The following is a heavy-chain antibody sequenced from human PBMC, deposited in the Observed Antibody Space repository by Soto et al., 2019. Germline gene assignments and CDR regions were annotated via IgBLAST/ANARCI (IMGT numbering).Heavy chain of an antibody. Sequence: SETLSLTCAVYGGSFSGYYWSWIRQPPGKGLEWIGEINHSGSTNYNPSLKSRVTISVNTFKNQFSLKLSSLTAADTAVYYCARGYGRKFDYWGQGTLVT. CDR2: INHSGST. V-gene: IGHV4-34*01. J-gene: IGHJ4*01. D-gene: IGHD3-10*01. CDR3: ARGYGRKFDY. CDR1: GGSFSGYY.